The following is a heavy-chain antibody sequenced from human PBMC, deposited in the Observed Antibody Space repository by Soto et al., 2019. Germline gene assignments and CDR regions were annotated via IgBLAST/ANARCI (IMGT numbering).Heavy chain of an antibody. J-gene: IGHJ6*04. CDR2: ILNDGSNR. D-gene: IGHD3-10*01. Sequence: QVQLVESGGGVVQPGRSLRLSCAASGFTFSNYGMHWVRQAPGKGLEWVAVILNDGSNRYHADSVKDRFTISRDNSKNTQYLQMNSLRAEDTAVYYCASDDEYSGNCTDVWGKGTAVTVSP. V-gene: IGHV3-33*01. CDR3: ASDDEYSGNCTDV. CDR1: GFTFSNYG.